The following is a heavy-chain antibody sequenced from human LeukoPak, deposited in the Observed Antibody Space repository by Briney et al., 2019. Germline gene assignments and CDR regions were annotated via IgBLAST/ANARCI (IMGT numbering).Heavy chain of an antibody. J-gene: IGHJ3*02. D-gene: IGHD6-19*01. CDR3: AKSLGIAVAFDAFDI. V-gene: IGHV3-9*03. CDR2: ISWNSGSM. CDR1: GFTVSSNY. Sequence: TGGSLRLSCAASGFTVSSNYMSWVRQAPGKGLEWVSGISWNSGSMGYADSVKGRFTISRDNAKNSLYLQMNSLRAEDMALYYCAKSLGIAVAFDAFDIWGQGTMVTVSS.